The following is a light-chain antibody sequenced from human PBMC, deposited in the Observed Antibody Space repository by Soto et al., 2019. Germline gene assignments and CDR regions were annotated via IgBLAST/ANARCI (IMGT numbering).Light chain of an antibody. CDR3: SSYAGSNNWV. CDR1: SSDVGGYNY. CDR2: EVS. Sequence: QLVLTQPPSASGSPGQSVTISCTGTSSDVGGYNYVSWYQQHPGKAPKLMISEVSKRPSGVPDRFSGSKSGNTASLTVSGLQTEDEADYYCSSYAGSNNWVFGGGTKVTVL. J-gene: IGLJ3*02. V-gene: IGLV2-8*01.